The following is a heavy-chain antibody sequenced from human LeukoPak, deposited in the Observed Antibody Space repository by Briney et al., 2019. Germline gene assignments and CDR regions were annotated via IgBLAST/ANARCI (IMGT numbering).Heavy chain of an antibody. J-gene: IGHJ5*02. CDR3: ASANLALDP. Sequence: GASVKVSCKASGYTFTSYYMHWVRQAPGQGLEWMGIINPSGGSTSYAQKFQGRVTITADESTGTAYMELSSLRSEDTAVYYCASANLALDPWGQGTLVTVSS. CDR2: INPSGGST. CDR1: GYTFTSYY. V-gene: IGHV1-46*01.